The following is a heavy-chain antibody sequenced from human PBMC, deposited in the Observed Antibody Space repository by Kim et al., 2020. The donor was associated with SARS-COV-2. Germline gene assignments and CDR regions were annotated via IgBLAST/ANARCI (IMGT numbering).Heavy chain of an antibody. V-gene: IGHV3-15*01. CDR1: GFIFSNAW. CDR3: TTHDFHTLVLG. CDR2: IYSKPNGGAT. D-gene: IGHD3-16*01. J-gene: IGHJ4*02. Sequence: GGSLRLSCAGSGFIFSNAWMSWVRQAPGKGLEWVGRIYSKPNGGATDYAAPVKGRFTISRDDSKNTLYLQMNSLKTEDTAVYYCTTHDFHTLVLGGGQGTLVTVSS.